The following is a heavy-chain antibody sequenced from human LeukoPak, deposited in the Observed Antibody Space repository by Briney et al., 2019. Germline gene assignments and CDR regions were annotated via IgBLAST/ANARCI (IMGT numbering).Heavy chain of an antibody. J-gene: IGHJ4*02. Sequence: PGGSRRLSCAASGLTFSNTWMNWFRQAPGKGWEWVSSISGSGDNTYYAESVKGRFTISRDNSKNTLFLQMNSLRAEDTAVFYCAKRSGYTTGWFFDFWGQGTLVTVSS. CDR3: AKRSGYTTGWFFDF. CDR1: GLTFSNTW. CDR2: ISGSGDNT. V-gene: IGHV3-23*01. D-gene: IGHD6-19*01.